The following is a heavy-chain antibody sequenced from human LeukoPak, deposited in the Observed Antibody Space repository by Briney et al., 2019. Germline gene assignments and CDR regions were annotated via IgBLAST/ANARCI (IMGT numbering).Heavy chain of an antibody. CDR1: GFTFSSYA. Sequence: GGSLRLSCVASGFTFSSYAMIWVRPAPERGLEWVSVISGSGSTTQYADPVKGRFTISRDNPKSTLYLQMSSLRAEDTAVYFCAKVGSYDSSGYFGYIQHWGQGTRVTVSS. D-gene: IGHD3-22*01. CDR3: AKVGSYDSSGYFGYIQH. J-gene: IGHJ1*01. V-gene: IGHV3-23*01. CDR2: ISGSGSTT.